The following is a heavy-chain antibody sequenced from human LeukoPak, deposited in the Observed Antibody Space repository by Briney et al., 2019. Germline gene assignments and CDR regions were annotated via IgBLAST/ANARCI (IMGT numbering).Heavy chain of an antibody. CDR1: GYTFTSYG. D-gene: IGHD2-15*01. V-gene: IGHV1-18*01. Sequence: GASVKVSCKASGYTFTSYGISWVRQAPGQGLEWMGWISAYNGDTNYAQKLQGRVTMTTDTSTSTAYMELSSLRSEDTAVYYCAGGKCSGGSCYLEAFDIWGQGTMVTVSS. CDR3: AGGKCSGGSCYLEAFDI. J-gene: IGHJ3*02. CDR2: ISAYNGDT.